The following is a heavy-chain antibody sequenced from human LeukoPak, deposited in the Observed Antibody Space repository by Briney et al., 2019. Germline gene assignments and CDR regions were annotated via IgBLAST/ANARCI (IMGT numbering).Heavy chain of an antibody. V-gene: IGHV3-30*18. Sequence: GGSLRLSCAASGFTFSSYGMHWVRQAPGKGLEWVAVISYDGSNKYYADSVKGRFTISRDNSKNTLYLQMNSLRAEDTAVYYCANTLGELLSPPFDYWGQGTLVTVSS. CDR2: ISYDGSNK. CDR3: ANTLGELLSPPFDY. J-gene: IGHJ4*02. CDR1: GFTFSSYG. D-gene: IGHD1-26*01.